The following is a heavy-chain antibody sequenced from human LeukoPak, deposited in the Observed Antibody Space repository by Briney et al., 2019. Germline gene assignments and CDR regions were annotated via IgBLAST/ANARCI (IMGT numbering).Heavy chain of an antibody. V-gene: IGHV3-7*01. Sequence: GGSLRLSCEASGFTFTKFWMSWVRQAPGKGLEWVANIQEDGKKENYVDSVRGRFTISRDNAKNSLYLQMNSLRAEDTAVYYCARRATTERGHSYGLDYWGQGTLVTVSS. CDR1: GFTFTKFW. J-gene: IGHJ4*02. CDR3: ARRATTERGHSYGLDY. CDR2: IQEDGKKE. D-gene: IGHD5-18*01.